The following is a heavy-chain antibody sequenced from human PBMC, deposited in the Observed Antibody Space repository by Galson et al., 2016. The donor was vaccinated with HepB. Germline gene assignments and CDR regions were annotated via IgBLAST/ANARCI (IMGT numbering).Heavy chain of an antibody. CDR3: TRGYSNFFYFHGMDV. J-gene: IGHJ6*04. CDR2: IRTKAYRGTT. D-gene: IGHD4-11*01. Sequence: SLRLSCAASGFTFGDYTMSWFRQAPGKGLKWVGFIRTKAYRGTTEYTASVKARFTISRDDSESIAYLQMNSPKTEDTAVYYCTRGYSNFFYFHGMDVWGKGTTVTVSS. V-gene: IGHV3-49*01. CDR1: GFTFGDYT.